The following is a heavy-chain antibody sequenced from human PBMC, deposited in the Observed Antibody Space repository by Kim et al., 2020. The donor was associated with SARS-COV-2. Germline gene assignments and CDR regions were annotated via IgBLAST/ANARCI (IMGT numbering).Heavy chain of an antibody. Sequence: ASVKVSCKASGYTFTSYGISWVRQAPGQGLEWMGWISAYNGNTNYAQKLQGRVTMTTDTSTSTAYMELRSLRSDDTAVYYCARDLGYYDFWSGYNSPEGFDYWGQGTLVTVSS. D-gene: IGHD3-3*01. CDR2: ISAYNGNT. V-gene: IGHV1-18*04. CDR1: GYTFTSYG. J-gene: IGHJ4*02. CDR3: ARDLGYYDFWSGYNSPEGFDY.